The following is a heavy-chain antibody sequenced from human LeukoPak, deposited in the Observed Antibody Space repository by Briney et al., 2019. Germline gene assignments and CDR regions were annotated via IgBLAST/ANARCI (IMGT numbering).Heavy chain of an antibody. V-gene: IGHV3-23*01. CDR1: GFTFSSYA. CDR2: ISGSGGST. J-gene: IGHJ4*02. D-gene: IGHD4-17*01. CDR3: AKDALYGDYKFYYFDY. Sequence: SGGSLRLSCEASGFTFSSYAMSWVRQAPGQGLEWVSAISGSGGSTYYADSVKGRFTISRDNSKNTLYLQMNSLRAEDTAVYYCAKDALYGDYKFYYFDYWGQGTLVTVSS.